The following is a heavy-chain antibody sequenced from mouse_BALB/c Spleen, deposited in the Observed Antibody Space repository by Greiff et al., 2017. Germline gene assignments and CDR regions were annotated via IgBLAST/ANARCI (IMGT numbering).Heavy chain of an antibody. CDR1: GFSLTSYG. J-gene: IGHJ2*01. CDR3: ARARDRRESFDY. CDR2: IWAGGST. V-gene: IGHV2-9*02. Sequence: VQVVESGPGLVAPSQSLSITCTVSGFSLTSYGVHWVRQPPGKGLEWLGVIWAGGSTNYNSALMSRLSISKDNSKSQVFLKMNSLQTDDTAMYYCARARDRRESFDYWGQGTTLTVSS. D-gene: IGHD3-3*01.